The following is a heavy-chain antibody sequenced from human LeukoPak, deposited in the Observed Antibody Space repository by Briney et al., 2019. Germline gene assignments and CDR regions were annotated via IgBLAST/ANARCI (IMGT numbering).Heavy chain of an antibody. CDR2: ISSSSSMI. CDR1: GFAFNIYS. Sequence: GGSLRLSCVASGFAFNIYSLNWVRQAPGKGLEWLSFISSSSSMIYYADSVKGRFTISRDNAKNSLYLQMNSLRAEDTAVYYCARIRTPSYCYDSSGYYSHYFDYWGQGTLVTVSS. CDR3: ARIRTPSYCYDSSGYYSHYFDY. D-gene: IGHD3-22*01. V-gene: IGHV3-48*04. J-gene: IGHJ4*02.